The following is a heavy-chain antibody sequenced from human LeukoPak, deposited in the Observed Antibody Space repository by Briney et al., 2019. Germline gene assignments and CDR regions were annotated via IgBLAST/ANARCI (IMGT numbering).Heavy chain of an antibody. V-gene: IGHV3-11*04. D-gene: IGHD1/OR15-1a*01. CDR2: ISSSGSTI. J-gene: IGHJ4*02. CDR3: ARDSPTIPSGLDY. CDR1: GFTFSDYY. Sequence: PGGSLRLSCVGSGFTFSDYYMSWIRQAPGKGLEWVSYISSSGSTIYYADSVKGRFTISRDNAKNSLYLQMNSLRAEDTAVYYCARDSPTIPSGLDYWGQGTLVTVSS.